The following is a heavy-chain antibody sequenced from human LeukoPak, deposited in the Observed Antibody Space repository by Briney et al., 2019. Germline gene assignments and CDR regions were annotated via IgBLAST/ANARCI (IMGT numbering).Heavy chain of an antibody. CDR3: ARSVVVAATTFDY. CDR1: GGSISSGSYY. J-gene: IGHJ4*02. D-gene: IGHD2-15*01. CDR2: IYTSGST. V-gene: IGHV4-61*02. Sequence: SETLSLTCTVSGGSISSGSYYWSWIRQPAGKGLEWIGRIYTSGSTNYNPSLKSRVTISVDTSKNQFSLKLSSVTAADTAVYYCARSVVVAATTFDYWGQGTLVTVSS.